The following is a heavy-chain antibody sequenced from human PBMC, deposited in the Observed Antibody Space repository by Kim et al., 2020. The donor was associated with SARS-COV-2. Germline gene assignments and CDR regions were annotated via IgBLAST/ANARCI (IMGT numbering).Heavy chain of an antibody. CDR2: INTNTGNP. D-gene: IGHD6-13*01. V-gene: IGHV7-4-1*02. Sequence: ASVKVSCKASGYTFTSYAMNWVRQAPGQGLEWMGWINTNTGNPTYAQGFTGRFVFSLDTSVSTAYLQISSLKAEDTAVYYCATPMYSSSWYYYYGMDVWGQGTTVTVSS. CDR3: ATPMYSSSWYYYYGMDV. J-gene: IGHJ6*02. CDR1: GYTFTSYA.